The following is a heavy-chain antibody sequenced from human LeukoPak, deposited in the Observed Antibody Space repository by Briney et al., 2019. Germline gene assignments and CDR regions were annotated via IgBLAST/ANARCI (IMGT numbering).Heavy chain of an antibody. D-gene: IGHD6-6*01. CDR3: ARGKYSSSCGIDY. CDR2: ISSSSSYI. CDR1: GFTFSSYS. V-gene: IGHV3-21*01. J-gene: IGHJ4*02. Sequence: GGSLRLSCAASGFTFSSYSMNWVRQAPGKGLEWVSSISSSSSYIYYADSVKGRFTISRDNAKNSLYLQMNSLRAEDTAVYYCARGKYSSSCGIDYWGQGTLVTVSS.